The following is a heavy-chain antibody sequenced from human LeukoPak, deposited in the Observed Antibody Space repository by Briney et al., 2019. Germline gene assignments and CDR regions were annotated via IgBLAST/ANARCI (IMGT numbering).Heavy chain of an antibody. J-gene: IGHJ4*02. CDR1: GFTFSSYA. D-gene: IGHD3-9*01. Sequence: GGSLRLSCAASGFTFSSYAIHWVRQAPGKGLEGVAAISYDGSKKYYADSVKGRFTISRDNSKNTLYLQMNSLRAEDTAVYYCASSYYDILTGESELDYWGQGTLVTVSS. CDR2: ISYDGSKK. V-gene: IGHV3-30*04. CDR3: ASSYYDILTGESELDY.